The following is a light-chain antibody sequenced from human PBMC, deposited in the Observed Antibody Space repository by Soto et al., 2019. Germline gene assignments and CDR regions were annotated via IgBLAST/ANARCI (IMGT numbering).Light chain of an antibody. Sequence: DIQMTQVPSCLSASVGSRVTMTGRASQAVRRYLNWYQQKPGKAPTLLIYAATTLESAVPPRFSGAGYETEFTLTINALQPDDFATYYCQQTFSTPITFGQGTRLEIK. CDR3: QQTFSTPIT. J-gene: IGKJ5*01. V-gene: IGKV1-39*01. CDR2: AAT. CDR1: QAVRRY.